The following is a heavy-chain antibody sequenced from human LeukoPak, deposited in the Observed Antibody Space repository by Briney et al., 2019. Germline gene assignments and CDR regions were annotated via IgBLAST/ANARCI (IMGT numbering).Heavy chain of an antibody. J-gene: IGHJ4*02. CDR3: ARDGWTNSLDY. Sequence: SETLSLTCTVAGRSISGYYWSWIRQPAGKGLEWIGRIYTSGSTNYNPSLKSRVTMSVDRSKKQFSLKLSSVTAADTAVYYCARDGWTNSLDYWGQGTLVTVSS. CDR1: GRSISGYY. V-gene: IGHV4-4*07. CDR2: IYTSGST. D-gene: IGHD2-2*03.